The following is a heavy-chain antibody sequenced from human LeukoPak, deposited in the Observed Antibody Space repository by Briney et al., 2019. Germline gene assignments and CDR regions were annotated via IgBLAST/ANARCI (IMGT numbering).Heavy chain of an antibody. CDR1: GFSFSSHA. CDR3: AKETYDSSGPQS. J-gene: IGHJ5*02. Sequence: PGGSLRLSCAASGFSFSSHALSWVRQAPGKGLEWVSAISGSGGSTYYADSVKGRFTISRDNSKNTLYLQMNSLRAEDTAVYYCAKETYDSSGPQSWGQGTLVTVSS. D-gene: IGHD3-22*01. V-gene: IGHV3-23*01. CDR2: ISGSGGST.